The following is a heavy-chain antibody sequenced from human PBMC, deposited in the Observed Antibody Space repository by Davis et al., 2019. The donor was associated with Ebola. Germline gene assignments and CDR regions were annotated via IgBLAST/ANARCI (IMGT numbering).Heavy chain of an antibody. CDR1: GFTFSAYS. J-gene: IGHJ3*02. CDR2: ISTSSSYI. Sequence: PGGSLRLSCAASGFTFSAYSMNWVRQAPGKGLEWVSSISTSSSYIYYADSVKGRFTISRDNAKNSLYLQMDRLRAEDTALYYCARSASDAFDIWGQGTMVTVSS. CDR3: ARSASDAFDI. V-gene: IGHV3-21*01.